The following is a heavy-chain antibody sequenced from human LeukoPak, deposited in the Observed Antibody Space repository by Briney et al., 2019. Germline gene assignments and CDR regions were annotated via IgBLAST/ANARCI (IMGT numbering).Heavy chain of an antibody. CDR1: GGSIGGDTYY. Sequence: SQTLSLTCTVSGGSIGGDTYYWSWIRQPPGKGLEWIGYIYYSGSTNYNPSLQSRVTISVDTSKNQFSLKLSSVTAADTAVYYCAREDYYDSSGYYGGVVYWGQGTLVTVSS. CDR3: AREDYYDSSGYYGGVVY. CDR2: IYYSGST. J-gene: IGHJ4*02. D-gene: IGHD3-22*01. V-gene: IGHV4-30-4*08.